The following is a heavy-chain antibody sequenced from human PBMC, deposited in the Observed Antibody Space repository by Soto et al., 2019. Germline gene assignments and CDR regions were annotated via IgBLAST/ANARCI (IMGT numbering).Heavy chain of an antibody. J-gene: IGHJ4*02. D-gene: IGHD6-19*01. CDR3: ARVGYSSGWYGDY. CDR2: INAGNGNT. V-gene: IGHV1-3*01. Sequence: GASVKVSCKASGYTFTSYAMHWVRQAPGQRLEWMGWINAGNGNTKYSQKFQGRVTITGDTSASTAYMELSSLRSEDTAVYYCARVGYSSGWYGDYWGQGTLVTVSS. CDR1: GYTFTSYA.